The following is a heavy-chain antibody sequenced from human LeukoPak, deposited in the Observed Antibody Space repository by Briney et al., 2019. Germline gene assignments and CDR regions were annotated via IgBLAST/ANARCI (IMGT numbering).Heavy chain of an antibody. CDR2: IYTSGST. Sequence: SETLSLTCTVSGGSISSGSYYWSWIRQPAGKGLEWIGRIYTSGSTNYNPSLKSRVTISVDTSKNQFSLKLSSVTAADTAVYYCARASIAASYYYYGMDVWGQGTTVTVSS. CDR3: ARASIAASYYYYGMDV. J-gene: IGHJ6*02. CDR1: GGSISSGSYY. D-gene: IGHD6-6*01. V-gene: IGHV4-61*02.